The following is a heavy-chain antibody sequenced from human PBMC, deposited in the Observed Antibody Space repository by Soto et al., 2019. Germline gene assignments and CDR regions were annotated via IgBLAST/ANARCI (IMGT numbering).Heavy chain of an antibody. D-gene: IGHD3-3*01. V-gene: IGHV6-1*01. Sequence: SQTLSLPCALSGDSVSSNSAAWNWIRQSPSRGLEWLGRTYYRSKWYHDYAVSVRSRITINPDTSKRQFTLQLNSVTTEDTAVYYCARGLWIGSYSNWFDPWGQGTLVPSPQ. CDR2: TYYRSKWYH. CDR3: ARGLWIGSYSNWFDP. CDR1: GDSVSSNSAA. J-gene: IGHJ5*02.